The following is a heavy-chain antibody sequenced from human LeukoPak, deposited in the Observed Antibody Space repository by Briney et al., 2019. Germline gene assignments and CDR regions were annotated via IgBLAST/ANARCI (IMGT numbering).Heavy chain of an antibody. J-gene: IGHJ4*02. CDR2: ISSSSSTI. V-gene: IGHV3-48*01. Sequence: PGGFLRLSCAASGFTFSTSSMNWVRQAPGKGLEWISYISSSSSTIYYADSVKGRFIISRDNAKDSLYLQMNSLRAEDTAVYYCVSDYWGQGTLVTVSS. CDR1: GFTFSTSS. CDR3: VSDY.